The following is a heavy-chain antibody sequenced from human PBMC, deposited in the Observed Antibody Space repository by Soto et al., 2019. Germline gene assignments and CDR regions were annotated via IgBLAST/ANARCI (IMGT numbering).Heavy chain of an antibody. CDR2: IIPIFGTA. CDR1: GGTFSSYA. CDR3: ARVHCSGGSCYSSAFDI. Sequence: QVQLVQSGAEVKKPGSSVKVSCKASGGTFSSYAISWVRQAPGQGLEWMGGIIPIFGTANYAQKFQGRVTITEDESTSTAYMELSSLRSEDTAVYYCARVHCSGGSCYSSAFDIWGQGTMVTVSS. J-gene: IGHJ3*02. D-gene: IGHD2-15*01. V-gene: IGHV1-69*12.